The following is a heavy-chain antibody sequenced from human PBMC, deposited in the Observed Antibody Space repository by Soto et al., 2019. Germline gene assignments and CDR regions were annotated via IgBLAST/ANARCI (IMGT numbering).Heavy chain of an antibody. V-gene: IGHV4-59*01. Sequence: SETLSLTCTVSGVSIRSYFWSWIRQPPGKGLEWIGYTYYTADTKYSPSLESRATISADPSKKQFSLSLSPVSAADTALYFCAGPKNRGESFDYWGQGALVTVSS. CDR1: GVSIRSYF. D-gene: IGHD3-10*01. J-gene: IGHJ4*02. CDR3: AGPKNRGESFDY. CDR2: TYYTADT.